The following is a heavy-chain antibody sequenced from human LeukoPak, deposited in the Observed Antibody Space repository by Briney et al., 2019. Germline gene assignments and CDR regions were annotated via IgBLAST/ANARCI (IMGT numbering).Heavy chain of an antibody. CDR3: ASPYYYDSSGYYSGDY. CDR1: GFTFSSYE. Sequence: GGSLRLSCAASGFTFSSYEMNWVRQAPGKGLEWVSYISSSGSTIYYADSVKGRFTISRDNAKNSLYLQMNSLRAEDMAVYYCASPYYYDSSGYYSGDYWGQGTLVTVSS. CDR2: ISSSGSTI. D-gene: IGHD3-22*01. J-gene: IGHJ4*02. V-gene: IGHV3-48*03.